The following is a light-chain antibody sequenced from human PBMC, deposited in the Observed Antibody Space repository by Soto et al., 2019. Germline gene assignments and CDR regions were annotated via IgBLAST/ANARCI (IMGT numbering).Light chain of an antibody. CDR3: AQGLATPFT. CDR1: RNLLHSNGNSY. J-gene: IGKJ4*01. CDR2: LGS. Sequence: EIVLTQSPLSLPVTPGEPASISCRSSRNLLHSNGNSYLDWHLQKPGHSPQLPLYLGSNRASGVPDRFSGCGSGTDFTLTISRVEAEDVGVYFCAQGLATPFTFGGGTKVEIK. V-gene: IGKV2-28*01.